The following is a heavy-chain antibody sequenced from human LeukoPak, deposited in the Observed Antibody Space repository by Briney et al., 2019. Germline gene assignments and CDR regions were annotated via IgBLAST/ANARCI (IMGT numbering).Heavy chain of an antibody. Sequence: GASVKVSCKASGYTFTGYYVHWVRQAPGQGLEWMGWISAYNGNTNYAQKLQGRVTMTTDTSTSTAYMELRSLRSDDTAVYYCASLTYYYDSSGYARSPAFDIWGQGTMVTVSS. V-gene: IGHV1-18*04. J-gene: IGHJ3*02. CDR1: GYTFTGYY. D-gene: IGHD3-22*01. CDR2: ISAYNGNT. CDR3: ASLTYYYDSSGYARSPAFDI.